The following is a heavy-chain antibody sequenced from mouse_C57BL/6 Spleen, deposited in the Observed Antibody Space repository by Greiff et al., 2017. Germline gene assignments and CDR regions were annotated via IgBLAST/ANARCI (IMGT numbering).Heavy chain of an antibody. CDR3: ARTHYSKPPFAY. CDR1: GYTFTSYW. J-gene: IGHJ3*01. V-gene: IGHV1-53*01. D-gene: IGHD2-5*01. Sequence: VQLQQPGTELVKPGASVKLSCKASGYTFTSYWMHWVKQRPGQGLEWIGNINPSNGDTNYNEKFKGKATLTVDKSSSTVYMQLSRLTSDDSAVYYCARTHYSKPPFAYWGQGTLVTVSA. CDR2: INPSNGDT.